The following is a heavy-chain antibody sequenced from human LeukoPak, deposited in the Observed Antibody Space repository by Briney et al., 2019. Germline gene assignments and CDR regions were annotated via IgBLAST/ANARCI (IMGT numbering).Heavy chain of an antibody. D-gene: IGHD3-3*01. Sequence: GPVKVSCKASGYTFTSYYMHWVRQAPGQGLEWMGIINPSGGSTSYAQKLQGRVTMTTDTSTSTAYMELRSLRSDDTAVYYCARDSGETQYYDFWSGYSMYYFDYWGQGTLVTVSS. CDR2: INPSGGST. J-gene: IGHJ4*02. V-gene: IGHV1-46*01. CDR1: GYTFTSYY. CDR3: ARDSGETQYYDFWSGYSMYYFDY.